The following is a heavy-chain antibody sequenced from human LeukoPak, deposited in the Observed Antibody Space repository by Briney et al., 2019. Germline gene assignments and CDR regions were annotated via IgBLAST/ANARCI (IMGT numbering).Heavy chain of an antibody. J-gene: IGHJ4*02. CDR3: ASAIVVVPAALGY. CDR2: INHSGST. D-gene: IGHD2-2*01. V-gene: IGHV4-34*01. Sequence: SETLSLTCAVYGGSFSGYYWSWIRQPPGKGLEWIGEINHSGSTNYNSSLKSRVTISVDTSKNQFSLKLSSVTAADTAVYYCASAIVVVPAALGYWGQGTLVTVSS. CDR1: GGSFSGYY.